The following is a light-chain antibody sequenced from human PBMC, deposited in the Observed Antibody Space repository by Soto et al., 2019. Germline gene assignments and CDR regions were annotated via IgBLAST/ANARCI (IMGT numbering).Light chain of an antibody. J-gene: IGKJ2*01. CDR1: QSISSW. V-gene: IGKV1-5*01. CDR3: QQYNSYSSFT. CDR2: DAS. Sequence: DIQMTQSPSTLSASVGDRVTITCRASQSISSWLAWYQQKPGKAPTVLIYDASSLEGGVPSRFSGSGSGTEFTLTISSLQPDDFATYYCQQYNSYSSFTFGQGTKLEIK.